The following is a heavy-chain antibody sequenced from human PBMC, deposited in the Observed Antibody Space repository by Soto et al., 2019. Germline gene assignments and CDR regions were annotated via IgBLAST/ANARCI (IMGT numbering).Heavy chain of an antibody. Sequence: EVLLVESGGGLIQPGGSLSLSCAVTEFSVSSYYMSWVCQAPGKGLEWVAVIYSDGTTYHADSVKGRFTISRDNFMNTLYLQMNSLRAADTAVYHCARFYGAGSWFFEYWGQGTLVTVSS. V-gene: IGHV3-53*01. J-gene: IGHJ4*02. CDR2: IYSDGTT. D-gene: IGHD3-10*01. CDR1: EFSVSSYY. CDR3: ARFYGAGSWFFEY.